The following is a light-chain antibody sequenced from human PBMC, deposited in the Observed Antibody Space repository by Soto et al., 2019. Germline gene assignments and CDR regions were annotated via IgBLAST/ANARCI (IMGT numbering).Light chain of an antibody. CDR3: QQYESTTPT. CDR2: WAS. V-gene: IGKV4-1*01. CDR1: QSVLYSSNNKNY. J-gene: IGKJ2*01. Sequence: DIVMTQSPDSLAVSLGERATINCKSSQSVLYSSNNKNYLAWYQQRPGQPHKLLIYWASTRESGVPDRFSGSGSGTDFTHTITSLQAEDVAVYYCQQYESTTPTFGQGTKMEIK.